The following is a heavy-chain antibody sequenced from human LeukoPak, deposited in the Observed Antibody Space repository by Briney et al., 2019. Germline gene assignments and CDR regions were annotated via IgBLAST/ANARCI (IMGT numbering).Heavy chain of an antibody. J-gene: IGHJ4*02. Sequence: SETLSLTCTVSGGSISSYYWSWIRQPPGKGLEWIGYIYYSGSTNYNPSLKSRVAISVDTSKNQFSLKLSSVTAADTAVYYCXXXXRYYDILTGYYDGGLDYWGQGTLVTVSS. CDR1: GGSISSYY. V-gene: IGHV4-59*01. CDR3: XXXXRYYDILTGYYDGGLDY. CDR2: IYYSGST. D-gene: IGHD3-9*01.